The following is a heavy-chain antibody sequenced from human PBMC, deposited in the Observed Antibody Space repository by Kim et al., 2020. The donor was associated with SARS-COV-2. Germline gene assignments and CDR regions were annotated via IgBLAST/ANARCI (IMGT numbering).Heavy chain of an antibody. Sequence: SETLSLTCTVSGGSISSSSYYWGWIRQPPGKGLEWIGSIYYSGSTYYNPSLKSRVTISVDTSKNQFSLKLSSVTAADTAVYYCARDGDGSGWYLGSYGMDVWGQGTTVTVSS. CDR2: IYYSGST. CDR1: GGSISSSSYY. D-gene: IGHD6-19*01. V-gene: IGHV4-39*07. CDR3: ARDGDGSGWYLGSYGMDV. J-gene: IGHJ6*02.